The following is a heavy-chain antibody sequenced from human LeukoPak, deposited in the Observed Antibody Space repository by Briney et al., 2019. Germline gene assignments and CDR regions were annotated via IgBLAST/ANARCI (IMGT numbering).Heavy chain of an antibody. Sequence: KPSETLPHTCTVSGGSIRSYYWSWIRQPPGKGLEWIGYIFYSGTANYNPSLKSRVTISIDTSKNQFSLNLTSVTAADTAVYYCARLGSYFDYWGQGTLVTVSS. CDR3: ARLGSYFDY. CDR1: GGSIRSYY. CDR2: IFYSGTA. J-gene: IGHJ4*02. V-gene: IGHV4-59*08.